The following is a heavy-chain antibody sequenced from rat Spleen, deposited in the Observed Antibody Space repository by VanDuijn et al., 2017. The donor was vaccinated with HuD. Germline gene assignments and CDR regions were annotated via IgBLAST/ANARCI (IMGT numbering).Heavy chain of an antibody. CDR1: GFTFSNYA. CDR3: TRGYYFDY. J-gene: IGHJ2*01. V-gene: IGHV5-20*01. CDR2: ISYDGGSN. Sequence: EVRLVESGGGLMQPGRSLKLSCAASGFTFSNYAMAWVRQAPKKGPEWVAYISYDGGSNYHRDSVKGRFTISKDSAKSTLYLQMDSLRSEDTATYYCTRGYYFDYWGQGVMVTVSS.